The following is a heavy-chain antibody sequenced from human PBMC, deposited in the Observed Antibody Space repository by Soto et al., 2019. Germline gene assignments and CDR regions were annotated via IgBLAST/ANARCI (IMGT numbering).Heavy chain of an antibody. CDR1: GGTFSSCA. J-gene: IGHJ6*02. CDR2: IIPIFGTA. V-gene: IGHV1-69*06. D-gene: IGHD5-12*01. CDR3: ARGLRPDLRLLDYYYGMDV. Sequence: SVKVSCKASGGTFSSCAISWVRQAPGQGLEWMGGIIPIFGTANYAQKFQGRVTITADKSTSTAYMELSSLRSEDTAVYYCARGLRPDLRLLDYYYGMDVWGQGTTVTVSS.